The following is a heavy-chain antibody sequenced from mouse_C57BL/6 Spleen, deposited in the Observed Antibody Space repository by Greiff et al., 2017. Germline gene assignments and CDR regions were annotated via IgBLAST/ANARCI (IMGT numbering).Heavy chain of an antibody. V-gene: IGHV1-82*01. D-gene: IGHD4-1*01. CDR3: AREGLGGVYFDY. CDR1: GYAFSSSW. CDR2: IYPGDGDT. Sequence: QVQLQQSGPELVKPGASVKISCKASGYAFSSSWMNWVKQRPGKGLEWIGRIYPGDGDTNYNGKFKGKATLTADKSSSTAYMQLSSLTSEDSAVYFCAREGLGGVYFDYWGQGTTLTVSS. J-gene: IGHJ2*01.